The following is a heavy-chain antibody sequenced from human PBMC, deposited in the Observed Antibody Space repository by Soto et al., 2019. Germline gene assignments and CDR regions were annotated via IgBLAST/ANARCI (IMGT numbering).Heavy chain of an antibody. CDR1: GFTFSSYW. CDR2: INSDGSST. CDR3: ARDQSEWFGELSPYYYMDV. J-gene: IGHJ6*03. D-gene: IGHD3-10*01. Sequence: EVQLVESGGGLVQPGGSLRLSCAASGFTFSSYWMHWVRQAPGKGLVWVSRINSDGSSTSYADSVKGRFTISRDNAKNTLYLQMNSLGAEDTAVYYCARDQSEWFGELSPYYYMDVWGKGTTVTVSS. V-gene: IGHV3-74*01.